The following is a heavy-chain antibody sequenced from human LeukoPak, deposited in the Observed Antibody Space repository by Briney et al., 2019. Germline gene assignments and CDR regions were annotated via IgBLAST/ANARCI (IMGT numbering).Heavy chain of an antibody. CDR1: GFTFSSYA. D-gene: IGHD1-26*01. V-gene: IGHV3-21*01. J-gene: IGHJ3*02. CDR3: ARESGQAFDI. CDR2: ISSSSSYI. Sequence: GGSLRLSCAASGFTFSSYAMSWVRQAPGKGLEWVSSISSSSSYIYYADSVKGRFTISRDNAKNSLYLQMNSLRAEDTAVYYCARESGQAFDIWGQGTMVTVSS.